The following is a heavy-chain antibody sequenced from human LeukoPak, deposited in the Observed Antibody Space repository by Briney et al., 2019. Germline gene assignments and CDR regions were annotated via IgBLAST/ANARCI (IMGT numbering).Heavy chain of an antibody. CDR1: GFTVSSNY. V-gene: IGHV3-66*02. CDR2: IYSGGST. CDR3: ASMYSGSYYGWYYFDY. D-gene: IGHD1-26*01. J-gene: IGHJ4*02. Sequence: PGGSLRLSCAASGFTVSSNYMSWVRQAPGKGLEWVSVIYSGGSTYYADSVKGRFTISRDNSKNTLYLQMNSLRAEDTAVYYCASMYSGSYYGWYYFDYWGQGTLVTVSS.